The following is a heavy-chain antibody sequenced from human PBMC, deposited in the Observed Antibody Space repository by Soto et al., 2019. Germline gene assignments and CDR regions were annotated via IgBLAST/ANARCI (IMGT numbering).Heavy chain of an antibody. CDR2: ISGSGRST. V-gene: IGHV3-23*01. J-gene: IGHJ4*02. Sequence: EVPLLESGGGLVQPGGSLRLSCAASGFTFSNYAVTWVRQAPGKGLEWVSTISGSGRSTYYADSVKGRFTISRDNSKNTLYLQMNSLRAEDTAVYYCAKDQGSSWYEIDYWGQGTLVTVSS. CDR3: AKDQGSSWYEIDY. D-gene: IGHD6-13*01. CDR1: GFTFSNYA.